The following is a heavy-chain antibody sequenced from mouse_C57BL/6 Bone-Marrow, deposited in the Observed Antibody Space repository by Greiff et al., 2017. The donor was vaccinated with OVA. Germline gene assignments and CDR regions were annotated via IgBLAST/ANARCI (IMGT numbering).Heavy chain of an antibody. CDR1: GYTFTSYW. V-gene: IGHV1-72*01. Sequence: QVQLKQPGAELVKPGASVKLSCKASGYTFTSYWMHWVKQRPGRGLEWIGRIDPNSGGTKYNEKFKSKATLTVDKPSSTAHMQLSSLTSEDSAVYYCARDDGYYFDYWGQGTTLTVSS. CDR2: IDPNSGGT. CDR3: ARDDGYYFDY. D-gene: IGHD2-3*01. J-gene: IGHJ2*01.